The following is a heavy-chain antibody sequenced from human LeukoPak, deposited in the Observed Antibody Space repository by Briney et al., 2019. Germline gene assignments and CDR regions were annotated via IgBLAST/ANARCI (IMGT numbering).Heavy chain of an antibody. CDR1: GGSFSGYY. D-gene: IGHD6-19*01. J-gene: IGHJ4*02. CDR3: AVEGIAVAGTRRLGY. Sequence: SETLSLTCAVYGGSFSGYYWSWIRQPPGKGLEWIGEINHSGSTNYNPSLTSRVTISVDTSTNKFSLKLSSVTAADTAVYYCAVEGIAVAGTRRLGYWGQGTLVTVSS. V-gene: IGHV4-34*01. CDR2: INHSGST.